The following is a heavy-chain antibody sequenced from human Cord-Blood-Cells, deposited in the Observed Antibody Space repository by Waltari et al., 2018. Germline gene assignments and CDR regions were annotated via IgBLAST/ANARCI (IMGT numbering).Heavy chain of an antibody. J-gene: IGHJ6*03. CDR1: GYTLTELS. CDR3: ATGVGVVTAGYYYYYYMDV. D-gene: IGHD3-3*01. V-gene: IGHV1-24*01. CDR2: LVPEDGET. Sequence: QVQLVQSGAEVKKPGASVKVSCKVSGYTLTELSMHWVRQAPGKGLEGMGGLVPEDGETIYAQKFQGRVTMTEGTSTDTAYMELSSLRSEDTAVYYCATGVGVVTAGYYYYYYMDVWGKGTTVTVSS.